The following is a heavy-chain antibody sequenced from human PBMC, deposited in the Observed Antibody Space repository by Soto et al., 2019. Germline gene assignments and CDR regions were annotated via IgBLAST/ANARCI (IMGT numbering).Heavy chain of an antibody. CDR2: IWYDGSNK. Sequence: QVQLVESGGGVVQPGRSLRLSCAASGFTFSSYGMHWVRQAPGKGLEWVAVIWYDGSNKYYADSVKGRFTISRDNSKNTLYLQMNSLRAEDTAVYYCARDSGFSYLDYWGQGTLVTVSS. V-gene: IGHV3-33*01. D-gene: IGHD3-9*01. CDR1: GFTFSSYG. J-gene: IGHJ4*02. CDR3: ARDSGFSYLDY.